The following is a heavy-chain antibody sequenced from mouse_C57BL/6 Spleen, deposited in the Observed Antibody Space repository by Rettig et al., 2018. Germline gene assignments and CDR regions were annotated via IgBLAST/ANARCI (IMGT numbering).Heavy chain of an antibody. V-gene: IGHV1-84*01. CDR2: IYPGSGNT. Sequence: GLEWIGWIYPGSGNTKYNEKFKGKATLTVDTSSSTAYMQLSSLTSEDSAVYFCARSGYDGYYVGAMDYWGQGTSVTVSS. CDR3: ARSGYDGYYVGAMDY. D-gene: IGHD2-3*01. J-gene: IGHJ4*01.